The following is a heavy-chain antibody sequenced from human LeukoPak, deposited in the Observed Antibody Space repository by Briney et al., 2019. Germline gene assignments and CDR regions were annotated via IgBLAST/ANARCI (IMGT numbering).Heavy chain of an antibody. V-gene: IGHV1-18*01. CDR2: ISAYNGNT. J-gene: IGHJ5*02. CDR3: ARRATYYYGSSNWFHP. Sequence: GASVKVSCKASGYTFTSYGNSWVRQAPGQGLEWRGWISAYNGNTNYAQKLQGRVTMTTDTSTSTAYMELRSLRSDDTAVYYCARRATYYYGSSNWFHPWGQGTLVTVSS. D-gene: IGHD3-10*01. CDR1: GYTFTSYG.